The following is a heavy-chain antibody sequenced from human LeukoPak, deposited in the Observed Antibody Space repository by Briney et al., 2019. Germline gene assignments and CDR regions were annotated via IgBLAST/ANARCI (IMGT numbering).Heavy chain of an antibody. Sequence: GGSLRLSCAASGFTFSNYAMSWVRPAPGKALEWVSAITSGGGTTYYAGSVKGRFTISRDNSKNTLYLQMNSLRAEDTAVYYCARDRPRAAWVFDYWGQGTLVSVSS. D-gene: IGHD6-25*01. CDR2: ITSGGGTT. CDR3: ARDRPRAAWVFDY. V-gene: IGHV3-23*01. J-gene: IGHJ4*02. CDR1: GFTFSNYA.